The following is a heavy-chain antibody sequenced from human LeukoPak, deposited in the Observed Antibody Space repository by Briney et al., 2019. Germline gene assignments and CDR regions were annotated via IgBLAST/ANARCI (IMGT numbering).Heavy chain of an antibody. CDR1: GFTSSSWW. D-gene: IGHD3-3*01. CDR2: IKPDGSGQ. J-gene: IGHJ4*02. CDR3: ARDWWVIIPKGLFDY. V-gene: IGHV3-7*01. Sequence: GGSLRLSCAASGFTSSSWWMTWVRQAPGKGLEWVANIKPDGSGQYYVDSVKGRFTFSRDNAKNSVYLQMNSLRAEDTAVYYCARDWWVIIPKGLFDYWGQGTLVTVSS.